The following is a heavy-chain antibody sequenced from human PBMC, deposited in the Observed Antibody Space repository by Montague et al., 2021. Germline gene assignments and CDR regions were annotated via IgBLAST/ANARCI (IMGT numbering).Heavy chain of an antibody. Sequence: SETLSLTCTVSGASITSNIYYWGWIRQSPGKGLGWIGSIYYSGNSFYQPSLKSRITMAVDTSKNQFSLKLSSVTAADTAIYYCARVFSSWYVGWFDPWGQGTLATVSS. CDR3: ARVFSSWYVGWFDP. J-gene: IGHJ5*02. D-gene: IGHD6-13*01. CDR1: GASITSNIYY. CDR2: IYYSGNS. V-gene: IGHV4-39*07.